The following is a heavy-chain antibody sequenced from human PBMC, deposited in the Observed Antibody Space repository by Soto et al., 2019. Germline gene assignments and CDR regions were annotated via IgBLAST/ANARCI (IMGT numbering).Heavy chain of an antibody. CDR1: GYTFTRYT. Sequence: GASVKVSCKASGYTFTRYTMNWVRQAPGQRLEWMGWINPDNGNTKSSQKFQDRVIITRDTSASTAYMDLSSLRSEDTAVYYCARGIATSQLDPWGQGTLVTVSS. CDR3: ARGIATSQLDP. V-gene: IGHV1-3*01. CDR2: INPDNGNT. J-gene: IGHJ5*02. D-gene: IGHD2-15*01.